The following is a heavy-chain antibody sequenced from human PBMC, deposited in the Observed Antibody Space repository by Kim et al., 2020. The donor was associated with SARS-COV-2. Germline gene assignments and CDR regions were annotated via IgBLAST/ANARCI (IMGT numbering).Heavy chain of an antibody. D-gene: IGHD6-13*01. V-gene: IGHV1-69*13. Sequence: SVKVSCKASGGTFSSYAISWVRQAPGQGLEWMGGIIPIFGTANYAQKFQGRVTITADESTSTAYMELSSLRSEDTAVYYCASISSSWRLDYYYGMDVWGQGTAVTVS. CDR2: IIPIFGTA. CDR3: ASISSSWRLDYYYGMDV. CDR1: GGTFSSYA. J-gene: IGHJ6*02.